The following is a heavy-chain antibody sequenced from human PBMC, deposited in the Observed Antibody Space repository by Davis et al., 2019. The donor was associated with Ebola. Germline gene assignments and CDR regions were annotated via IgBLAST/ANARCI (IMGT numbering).Heavy chain of an antibody. CDR2: INPDTGGA. Sequence: ASVKVSCKTSAYTFTNYFLHWVRQAPGQGLEWMGRINPDTGGAYFEQKFQGSVTMTRDTSISTAYMELSGLRSDDTAVYYCAGLGGGGATDFDSWGQGTLVTVSS. CDR3: AGLGGGGATDFDS. V-gene: IGHV1-2*06. D-gene: IGHD1-26*01. CDR1: AYTFTNYF. J-gene: IGHJ4*02.